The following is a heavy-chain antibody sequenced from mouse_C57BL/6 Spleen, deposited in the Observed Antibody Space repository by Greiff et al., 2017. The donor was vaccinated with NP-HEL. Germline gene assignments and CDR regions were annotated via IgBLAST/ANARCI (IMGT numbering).Heavy chain of an antibody. Sequence: VKQSCKASGYTFTSYWMHWVKQRPGRGLEWIGRIDPNSGGTKYNEKFKSKATLTVDKPSSTAYMQLSSLTSEDSAVYYCARPPDYYGSTHFDYWGQGTTLTVSS. V-gene: IGHV1-72*01. CDR1: GYTFTSYW. J-gene: IGHJ2*01. CDR2: IDPNSGGT. CDR3: ARPPDYYGSTHFDY. D-gene: IGHD1-1*01.